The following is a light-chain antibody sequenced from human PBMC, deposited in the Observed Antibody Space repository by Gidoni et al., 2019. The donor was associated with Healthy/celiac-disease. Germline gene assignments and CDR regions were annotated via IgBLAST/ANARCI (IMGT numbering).Light chain of an antibody. CDR1: SSDVGGYKY. CDR2: DVS. J-gene: IGLJ2*01. Sequence: QSALTQPASVSGSPGQSITISCTGTSSDVGGYKYVSWYQQLPGKAPKLVIYDVSNRPSGISNRFSGSKSGNTASLTISGLQAEDEADYYCCSYTSSSTLVFGGGTKLTVL. CDR3: CSYTSSSTLV. V-gene: IGLV2-14*03.